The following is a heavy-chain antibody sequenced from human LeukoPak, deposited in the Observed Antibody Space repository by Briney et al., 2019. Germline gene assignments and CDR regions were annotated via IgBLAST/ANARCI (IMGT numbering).Heavy chain of an antibody. CDR3: ARDVPMAVTTKPNYYYGMDV. CDR1: GGSISSGGYY. D-gene: IGHD4-17*01. V-gene: IGHV4-31*03. Sequence: SQTLSLTCTVSGGSISSGGYYWSWIRQHPGKGLEWIGYIYYSGSTYYNPSLKSRVTISVDTSKNQFSLKLSSVTAADTAVYYCARDVPMAVTTKPNYYYGMDVWGLGTTVTVSS. CDR2: IYYSGST. J-gene: IGHJ6*02.